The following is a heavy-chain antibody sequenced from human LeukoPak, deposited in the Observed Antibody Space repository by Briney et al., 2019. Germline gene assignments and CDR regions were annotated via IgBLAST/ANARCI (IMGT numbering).Heavy chain of an antibody. D-gene: IGHD2-15*01. V-gene: IGHV3-66*01. Sequence: GGSLRLSCAASGFTVSSNYMSWVRQAPGKGLEWVLVIYSGGSTYYADSVKGRFTISRDNSKNTLYLQMNSLRAEDTAVYYCARDIVVVEEASYYYYGMDVWGQGTTVTVSS. CDR1: GFTVSSNY. J-gene: IGHJ6*02. CDR2: IYSGGST. CDR3: ARDIVVVEEASYYYYGMDV.